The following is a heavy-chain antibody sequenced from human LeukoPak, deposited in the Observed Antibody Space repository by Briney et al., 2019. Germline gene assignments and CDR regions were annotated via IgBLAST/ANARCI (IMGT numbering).Heavy chain of an antibody. CDR1: GFTFSSYS. D-gene: IGHD2/OR15-2a*01. J-gene: IGHJ4*02. CDR2: ISSTSSSI. CDR3: VKEPGNISAGY. Sequence: GGSLRLSCVASGFTFSSYSMNWVRQAPGKGLEWVSFISSTSSSIYYAESVRGRFTISRDNAKNSLYLQMNSLRAEDTAVYYCVKEPGNISAGYWGQGTLVTVSS. V-gene: IGHV3-21*04.